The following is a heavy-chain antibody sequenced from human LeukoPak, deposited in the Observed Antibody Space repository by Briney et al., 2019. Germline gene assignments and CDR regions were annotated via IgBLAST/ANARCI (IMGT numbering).Heavy chain of an antibody. J-gene: IGHJ4*02. V-gene: IGHV3-30*19. CDR1: GFTFSSYG. D-gene: IGHD6-19*01. CDR2: ISYDGSNK. CDR3: ARSGWYGSLYYFDY. Sequence: PGGSLRLSCAASGFTFSSYGMHWVRQAPGKGLEWVAVISYDGSNKYYADSVKGRFTISRDNSKNTLYLQMNSLRTEDTAVYYCARSGWYGSLYYFDYWGQGTLVTVSS.